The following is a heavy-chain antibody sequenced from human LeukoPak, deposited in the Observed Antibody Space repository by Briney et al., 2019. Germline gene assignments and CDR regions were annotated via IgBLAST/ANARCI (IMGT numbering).Heavy chain of an antibody. D-gene: IGHD3-9*01. Sequence: ASVTVSCKVSGYTLTELSMHWVRQAPGKGLEWMGGFDPEDGETIYAQKFQGRVTMTEDTSTDTAYMELSSLRSEDTAVYYCATGPDYDILTGRIASARGQGTMVTVSS. CDR2: FDPEDGET. V-gene: IGHV1-24*01. CDR3: ATGPDYDILTGRIASA. CDR1: GYTLTELS. J-gene: IGHJ3*01.